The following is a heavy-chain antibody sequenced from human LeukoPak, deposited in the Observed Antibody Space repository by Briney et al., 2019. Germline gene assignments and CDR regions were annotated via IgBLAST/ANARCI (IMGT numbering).Heavy chain of an antibody. CDR1: GFTFSNYA. CDR2: ISYDGSNK. D-gene: IGHD3-10*01. V-gene: IGHV3-30-3*01. CDR3: ARDLVLLWFGARSDSFDY. J-gene: IGHJ4*02. Sequence: GGSLRLSCAASGFTFSNYAMHWVRQAPGKGLEWVAVISYDGSNKYYADSVKGRFTISRDNSKNTLYLQMNSLRAEDTAVYYCARDLVLLWFGARSDSFDYWGQGTLVTVSS.